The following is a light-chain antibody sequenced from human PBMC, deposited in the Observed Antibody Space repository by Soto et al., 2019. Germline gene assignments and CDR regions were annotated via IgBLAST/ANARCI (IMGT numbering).Light chain of an antibody. CDR1: QSVSSN. CDR2: GAS. CDR3: HQYHGWPWT. V-gene: IGKV3-15*01. J-gene: IGKJ1*01. Sequence: EIVMTQSLATLSVSPGERATLSCRASQSVSSNLAWYQQKPGQAPRLLIYGASTRATGIPARFSGSGSGTDFTLTINSLAPEDSAIYYCHQYHGWPWTFGQGTKVDIK.